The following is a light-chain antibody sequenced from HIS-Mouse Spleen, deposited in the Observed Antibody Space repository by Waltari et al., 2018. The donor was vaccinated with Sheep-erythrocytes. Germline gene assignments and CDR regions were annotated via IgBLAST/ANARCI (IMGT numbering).Light chain of an antibody. Sequence: QSALTQPRSVSASPGQSVTISCPGTSSDVGGYNSVPRYQQHPGKAPKLMIYDVSKRPSGVPDRFSGSKSGNTASLTISGLQAEDEADYYCCSYAGSYNHVFATGTKVTVL. CDR2: DVS. J-gene: IGLJ1*01. V-gene: IGLV2-11*01. CDR1: SSDVGGYNS. CDR3: CSYAGSYNHV.